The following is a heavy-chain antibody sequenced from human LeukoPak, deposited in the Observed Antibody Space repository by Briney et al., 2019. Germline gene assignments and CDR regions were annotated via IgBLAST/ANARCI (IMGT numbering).Heavy chain of an antibody. Sequence: PGGSLRLSCAAPGFTLSNFWINGVPLAPEKGLEWGASAKGDGGETHFVDSVKGRFAVTTDNNKNSLHLQVNSLRVDDTALYFCARGGLSVPGRLDYWGQGALVIVSS. D-gene: IGHD6-19*01. V-gene: IGHV3-7*01. CDR1: GFTLSNFW. CDR2: AKGDGGET. J-gene: IGHJ4*02. CDR3: ARGGLSVPGRLDY.